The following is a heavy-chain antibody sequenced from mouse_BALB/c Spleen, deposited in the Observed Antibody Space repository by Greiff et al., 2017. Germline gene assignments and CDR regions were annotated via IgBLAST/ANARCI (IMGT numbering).Heavy chain of an antibody. D-gene: IGHD4-1*01. CDR3: ARSGTGGYYFDD. V-gene: IGHV1-69*02. Sequence: QVQLQQPGAELVKPGASVKLSCKASGYTFTSYWMHWVKQRPGQGLEWIGEIDPSDSYTNYNQKFKGKATLTVDKSSSTAYMQLSSLTSEDSAVYYCARSGTGGYYFDDWGQGTTLTVSS. J-gene: IGHJ2*01. CDR2: IDPSDSYT. CDR1: GYTFTSYW.